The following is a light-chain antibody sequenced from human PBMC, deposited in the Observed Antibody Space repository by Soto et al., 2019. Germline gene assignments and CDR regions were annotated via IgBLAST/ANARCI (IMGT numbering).Light chain of an antibody. CDR1: QSVRSSY. Sequence: EIVLTQSPGTLSLSPGERATLSCRASQSVRSSYLAWYQQKPGQAPRLLIYGASSRATGIPDRFSGSGSGTDFTLTISRLEPEDFAVYYCQQYDSSPPTFGQGTKVEIK. CDR2: GAS. J-gene: IGKJ1*01. V-gene: IGKV3-20*01. CDR3: QQYDSSPPT.